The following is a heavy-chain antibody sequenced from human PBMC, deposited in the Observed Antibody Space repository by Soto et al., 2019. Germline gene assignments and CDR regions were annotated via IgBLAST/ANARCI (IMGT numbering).Heavy chain of an antibody. CDR2: INHSGST. CDR3: ARELVVVVPAASYNWFDP. D-gene: IGHD2-2*01. J-gene: IGHJ5*02. Sequence: SETLSLTCAVYGGSFSGYYWSWIRQPPGKGLEWIGEINHSGSTNYNPSLKSRVTISVDTSKNQFSLKLSSVTAADTAVYYCARELVVVVPAASYNWFDPWGQGTLVTVSS. V-gene: IGHV4-34*01. CDR1: GGSFSGYY.